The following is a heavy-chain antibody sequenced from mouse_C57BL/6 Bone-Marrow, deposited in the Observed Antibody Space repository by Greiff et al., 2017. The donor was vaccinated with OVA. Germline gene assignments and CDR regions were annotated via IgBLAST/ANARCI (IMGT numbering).Heavy chain of an antibody. Sequence: EVKLVESGGGLVQSGRSLRLSCATSGFTFSDFYMEWVRQAPGKGLEWIAASRNKANDYTTAYSASVKGRFIVSRDTSQSILYRQMNALRAEDTAIYYCARDAGITTDWYFDGWGTGTTVTVSS. J-gene: IGHJ1*03. CDR3: ARDAGITTDWYFDG. CDR2: SRNKANDYTT. D-gene: IGHD1-1*01. V-gene: IGHV7-1*01. CDR1: GFTFSDFY.